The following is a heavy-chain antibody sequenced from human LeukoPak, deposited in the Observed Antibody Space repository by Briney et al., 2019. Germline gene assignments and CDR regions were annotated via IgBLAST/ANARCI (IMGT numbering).Heavy chain of an antibody. D-gene: IGHD3-10*01. CDR3: ARSAEFGGLPY. Sequence: PGGSLRLSCAASGFTFSSYSMKWVRQAPGKGLEWVSFISSSSSYIYYADSVKGRFTISRDNAKNSLYLQMNSLRAEDTAVYYCARSAEFGGLPYWGQGTLVTVSS. CDR2: ISSSSSYI. J-gene: IGHJ4*02. V-gene: IGHV3-21*01. CDR1: GFTFSSYS.